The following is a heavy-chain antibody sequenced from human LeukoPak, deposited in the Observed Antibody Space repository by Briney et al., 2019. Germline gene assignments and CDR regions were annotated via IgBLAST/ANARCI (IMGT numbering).Heavy chain of an antibody. Sequence: PSETLSLTCAVSGYSISSGYYWGWIRQPPGKGLEWIGSIYHSGSTYYNPSLKSRVTISVDTSKNQFSLKLSSVTAADTAVYYCASLSGTTLSDAVDIWGQGTMVTVSS. CDR1: GYSISSGYY. CDR3: ASLSGTTLSDAVDI. CDR2: IYHSGST. V-gene: IGHV4-38-2*01. D-gene: IGHD1-7*01. J-gene: IGHJ3*02.